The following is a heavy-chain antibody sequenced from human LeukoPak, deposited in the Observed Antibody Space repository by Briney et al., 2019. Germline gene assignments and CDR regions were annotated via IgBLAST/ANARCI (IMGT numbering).Heavy chain of an antibody. J-gene: IGHJ5*02. CDR1: GGSISSYY. D-gene: IGHD3-9*01. Sequence: SETLSLTCTVSGGSISSYYWSWIRQPPGKGLEWIGYIYYSESANYNPSLKSRVTISVDTSKIQFSLKLSSVTAADTAVYYCARSNYDILTGYYTGWFDPWGQGTLVTVSS. V-gene: IGHV4-59*01. CDR2: IYYSESA. CDR3: ARSNYDILTGYYTGWFDP.